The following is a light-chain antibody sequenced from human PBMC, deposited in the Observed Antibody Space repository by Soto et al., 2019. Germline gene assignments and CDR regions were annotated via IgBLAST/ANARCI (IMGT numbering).Light chain of an antibody. Sequence: EIGLTQSPGTLSLSPGERATLSCRASQSVSSNYLAWYQQKPCQAPRLLLYGASTRATGIPDRFSGRGSGTDFTLTISRLEPEDCAVYYCQQYANSPPTSGQGTQVEIK. J-gene: IGKJ1*01. CDR2: GAS. CDR3: QQYANSPPT. CDR1: QSVSSNY. V-gene: IGKV3-20*01.